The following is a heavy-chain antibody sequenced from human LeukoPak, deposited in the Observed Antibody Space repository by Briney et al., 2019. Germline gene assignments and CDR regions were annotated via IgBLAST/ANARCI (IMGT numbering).Heavy chain of an antibody. J-gene: IGHJ4*02. CDR1: GFTFSSYA. Sequence: PGGSLRLSCAASGFTFSSYAMSWVREAPGKGLEWVSAISGSGGSTYYADSVKRRFTISRDNSKNTLYLQMNSLRAEDTAVYYCAKSRVYDYSNYRHGDYFDYWGQGTLVTVSS. CDR3: AKSRVYDYSNYRHGDYFDY. D-gene: IGHD4-11*01. CDR2: ISGSGGST. V-gene: IGHV3-23*01.